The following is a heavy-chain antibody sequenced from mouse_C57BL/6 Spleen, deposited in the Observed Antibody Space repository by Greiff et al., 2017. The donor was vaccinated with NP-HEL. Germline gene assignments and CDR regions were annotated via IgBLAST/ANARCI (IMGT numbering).Heavy chain of an antibody. Sequence: QVQLQQPGAELVRPGSSVKLSCKASGYTFTSYWMHWVKQRPIQGLEWIGNIDPSDSETHYNQKFKDKATLTVDKSSSTAYMQLSSLTSEDSAVYYCAREAYYGSSYAAMDYWGQGTSVTVSS. CDR2: IDPSDSET. V-gene: IGHV1-52*01. CDR3: AREAYYGSSYAAMDY. D-gene: IGHD1-1*01. CDR1: GYTFTSYW. J-gene: IGHJ4*01.